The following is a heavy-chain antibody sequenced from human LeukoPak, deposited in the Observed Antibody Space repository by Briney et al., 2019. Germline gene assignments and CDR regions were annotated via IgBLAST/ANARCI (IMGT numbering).Heavy chain of an antibody. CDR3: ARHTTGSTNPLEY. D-gene: IGHD1-1*01. CDR2: FFSSETP. Sequence: ASETLSLTCAVSGGSIRDFHWAWIRQFPGKRMEFIGHFFSSETPYYNPSLRSRVTISADTSKSQFSLKMSSVTATDTAVYYCARHTTGSTNPLEYWGQGALVTVSS. CDR1: GGSIRDFH. V-gene: IGHV4-59*08. J-gene: IGHJ4*02.